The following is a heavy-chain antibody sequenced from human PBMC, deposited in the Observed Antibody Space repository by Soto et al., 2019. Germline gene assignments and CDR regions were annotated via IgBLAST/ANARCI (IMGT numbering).Heavy chain of an antibody. CDR2: KSYDGSNK. CDR3: AIMGATRGFDY. J-gene: IGHJ4*02. V-gene: IGHV3-30*03. D-gene: IGHD1-26*01. CDR1: GFTFSDYG. Sequence: VQLVESGGGLVQPGGSLRLSCAASGFTFSDYGMHWVRQAPGKGLEWVAVKSYDGSNKYYADSVKGRFTISRDDSKSTLYLQMNSLRAGDTAVYYCAIMGATRGFDYWGQGTLVTVSS.